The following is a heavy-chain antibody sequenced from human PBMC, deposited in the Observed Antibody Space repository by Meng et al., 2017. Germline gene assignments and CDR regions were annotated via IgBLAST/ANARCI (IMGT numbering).Heavy chain of an antibody. CDR1: GYTFTSYA. CDR3: ARGRGDYYDSSGYYYGRDLDY. V-gene: IGHV7-4-1*02. Sequence: QVQRVQSGSELKKPGASVKVSCKASGYTFTSYAMNWVRQAPGQGLEWMGWINTNTGNPTYAQGFTGRFVFSLDTSVSTAYLQISSLKAEDTAVYYCARGRGDYYDSSGYYYGRDLDYWGQGTLVTVSS. J-gene: IGHJ4*02. CDR2: INTNTGNP. D-gene: IGHD3-22*01.